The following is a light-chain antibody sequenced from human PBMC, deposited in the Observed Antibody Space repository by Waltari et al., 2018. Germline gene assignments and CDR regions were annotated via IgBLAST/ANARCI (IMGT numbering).Light chain of an antibody. Sequence: DIVMTQSPDSLAVSLGERATIKCKSSQSVLYSSNNKNYLTWYQKKPGQPPKLLIYWASTRESGVPDRFSGSGSGTDFTLTISSLQAEDVAVYYCQQYYNTPFTFGPGTKVDVK. CDR2: WAS. CDR3: QQYYNTPFT. V-gene: IGKV4-1*01. J-gene: IGKJ3*01. CDR1: QSVLYSSNNKNY.